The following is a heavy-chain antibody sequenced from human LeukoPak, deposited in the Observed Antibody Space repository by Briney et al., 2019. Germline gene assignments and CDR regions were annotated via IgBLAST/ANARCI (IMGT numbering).Heavy chain of an antibody. D-gene: IGHD2-2*01. V-gene: IGHV4-34*01. CDR1: GGSFSGYY. CDR2: INHSGST. J-gene: IGHJ6*03. Sequence: ASETLSLTCAVYGGSFSGYYWSWIRQPPGKGLEWIGEINHSGSTNYNPSLKSRVTISVDTSKNQFSLKLSSVTAADTAVYYCARSYCSSTSCYVLRYYYYYMDVGGKGTTVTISS. CDR3: ARSYCSSTSCYVLRYYYYYMDV.